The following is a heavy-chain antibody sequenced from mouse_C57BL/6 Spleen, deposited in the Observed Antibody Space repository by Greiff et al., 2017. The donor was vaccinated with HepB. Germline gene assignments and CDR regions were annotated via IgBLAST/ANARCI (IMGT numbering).Heavy chain of an antibody. J-gene: IGHJ4*01. CDR2: ISYSGST. CDR3: ARAVTYAMDY. Sequence: EVQLQQSGPGMVKPSQSLSLTCTVTGYSITSGYDWHWIRHFPGNKLEWMGYISYSGSTNYNPSLKSRISITHDTSKNHFFLKLNSVTTEDTATYYCARAVTYAMDYWGQGTSVTVSS. CDR1: GYSITSGYD. V-gene: IGHV3-1*01. D-gene: IGHD2-3*01.